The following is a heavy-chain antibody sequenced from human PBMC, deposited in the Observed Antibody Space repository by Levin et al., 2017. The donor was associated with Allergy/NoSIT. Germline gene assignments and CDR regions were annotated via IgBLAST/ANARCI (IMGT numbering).Heavy chain of an antibody. CDR2: VKVDGSQK. CDR1: GFRFSSHW. Sequence: GGSLRLSCVGSGFRFSSHWMTWVRHIPGKGLEYVANVKVDGSQKFYADSVKGRFTISRDNAKNSVSLQMDSLRVEDTGVYYCVRDNAGALATIRRANWFDPWGQGAAVIVS. D-gene: IGHD5-24*01. J-gene: IGHJ5*02. V-gene: IGHV3-7*01. CDR3: VRDNAGALATIRRANWFDP.